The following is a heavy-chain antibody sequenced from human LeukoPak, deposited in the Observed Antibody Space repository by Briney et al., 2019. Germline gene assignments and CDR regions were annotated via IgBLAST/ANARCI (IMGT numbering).Heavy chain of an antibody. D-gene: IGHD3-10*01. CDR1: GGSFSGYY. Sequence: PSETLSLTCAVYGGSFSGYYWSWIRQPPGKGLEWIGEINHSGSTNYNPSLKSRATISVDTSKNQFSLKLSSVTAADTAVYYCVYGSGSYYPDFDYWGQGTLVTVSS. CDR2: INHSGST. J-gene: IGHJ4*02. CDR3: VYGSGSYYPDFDY. V-gene: IGHV4-34*01.